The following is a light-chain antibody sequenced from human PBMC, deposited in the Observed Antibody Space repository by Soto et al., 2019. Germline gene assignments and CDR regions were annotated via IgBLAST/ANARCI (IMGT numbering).Light chain of an antibody. V-gene: IGLV2-14*01. CDR3: NSHTSSSTRPYV. CDR1: SSDVGGYNY. Sequence: QSALTQPASVSGSPGQSITISCTGTSSDVGGYNYVSWYQQHPGKAPKRMIYEVSNRPSGVSNRFSGSKSGNTASLTIFGLQAEDEADYYCNSHTSSSTRPYVFGTGTKLTVL. J-gene: IGLJ1*01. CDR2: EVS.